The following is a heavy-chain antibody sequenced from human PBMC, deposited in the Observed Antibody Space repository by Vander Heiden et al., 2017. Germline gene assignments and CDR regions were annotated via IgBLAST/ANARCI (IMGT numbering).Heavy chain of an antibody. D-gene: IGHD2-2*01. Sequence: EVQLLESGGGLVQPGESLRLPCAASGFTFSSYVMSWVRQAPGKGLEWVSTVSGTGDSTYYADSVKGRFTISRDNSKNRLYLQMNSLRAEDTAVYYCAKDRDIVVVPATIGNWGQGTLVTVSS. J-gene: IGHJ4*02. CDR3: AKDRDIVVVPATIGN. CDR2: VSGTGDST. V-gene: IGHV3-23*01. CDR1: GFTFSSYV.